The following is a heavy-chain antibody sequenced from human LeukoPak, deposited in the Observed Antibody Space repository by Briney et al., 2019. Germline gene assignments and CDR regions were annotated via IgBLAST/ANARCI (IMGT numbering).Heavy chain of an antibody. CDR2: ISYDGSNK. V-gene: IGHV3-30*04. Sequence: GGSLRLSCAASGFTFSSYAMHWVRQAPGKGLEWVAVISYDGSNKYYADSVKGRFTISRDNSKNTLYLQMNSLRAEDTAVYYCARDYDAFDIWGQGTMVTVSS. CDR3: ARDYDAFDI. J-gene: IGHJ3*02. CDR1: GFTFSSYA.